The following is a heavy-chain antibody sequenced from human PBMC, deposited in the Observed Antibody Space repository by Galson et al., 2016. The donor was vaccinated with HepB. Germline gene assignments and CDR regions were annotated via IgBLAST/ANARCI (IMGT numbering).Heavy chain of an antibody. CDR2: ISSSGTTI. Sequence: SLRLSCAASGFTFSRYEMNWVRQAPGKGLEWVSYISSSGTTIYYADSVKGRFTLTRDNAKNSLSLQMNSLRVVDTAVYYCARPRDNYGHAIDIWGQGTMVTVSS. CDR1: GFTFSRYE. V-gene: IGHV3-48*03. CDR3: ARPRDNYGHAIDI. J-gene: IGHJ3*02. D-gene: IGHD3-10*01.